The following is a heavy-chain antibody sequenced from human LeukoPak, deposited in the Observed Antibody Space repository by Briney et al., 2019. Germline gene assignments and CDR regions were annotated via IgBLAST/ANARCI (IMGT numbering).Heavy chain of an antibody. CDR1: GFTFSSYG. J-gene: IGHJ1*01. CDR3: ARERGDYYDSSGYSYRGYFQH. Sequence: GGSLRLSCAASGFTFSSYGMHWVRQAPGKGLECVAVIWYDGSNKYYADSVKGRFTISRDNSNNTLYLQMNSLRAEDTAVYYCARERGDYYDSSGYSYRGYFQHWGQGTLVTVSS. V-gene: IGHV3-33*01. D-gene: IGHD3-22*01. CDR2: IWYDGSNK.